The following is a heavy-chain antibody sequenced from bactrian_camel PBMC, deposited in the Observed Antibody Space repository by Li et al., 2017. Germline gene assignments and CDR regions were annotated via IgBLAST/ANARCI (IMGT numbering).Heavy chain of an antibody. CDR3: AAGWSFGVGTLLRRHYNY. CDR1: GCTYNRNC. V-gene: IGHV3S1*01. D-gene: IGHD3*01. CDR2: IYTGSGNT. Sequence: VQLVESGGGLVQPGGSLVLSCAASGCTYNRNCMAWFRQAPGKEREGVARIYTGSGNTYYADSVKGRFTISQDNAKNMVYLQVNSLKAEDTAMYYCAAGWSFGVGTLLRRHYNYWGQGTQVTVS. J-gene: IGHJ4*01.